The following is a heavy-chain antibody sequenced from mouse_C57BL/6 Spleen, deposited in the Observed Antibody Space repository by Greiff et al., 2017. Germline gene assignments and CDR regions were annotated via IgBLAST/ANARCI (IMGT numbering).Heavy chain of an antibody. J-gene: IGHJ1*03. CDR2: IRNKANGYTT. CDR1: GFTFTDYY. Sequence: EVKLQESGGGLVQPGGSLSLSCAASGFTFTDYYMSWVRQPPGTALEWLGFIRNKANGYTTEYSASVKGRFTISSDNSQSILYLQMNALRAEDSATYYCAKGPRYFDVWGTGTTVTVSS. V-gene: IGHV7-3*03. CDR3: AKGPRYFDV.